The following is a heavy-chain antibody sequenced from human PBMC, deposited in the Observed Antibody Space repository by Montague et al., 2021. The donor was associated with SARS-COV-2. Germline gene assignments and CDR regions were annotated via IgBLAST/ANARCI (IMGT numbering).Heavy chain of an antibody. Sequence: SETLSLTCIVSGSSVRSYYWGWIRQPPGKGLEWIGYIYDSGSTNYNPSLKSRVTISVDTSKNQFSLKLSSVTAADTAVYYCARENTVTTFGGPYYIDSWGQGTRVTVSA. D-gene: IGHD4-17*01. J-gene: IGHJ4*02. CDR3: ARENTVTTFGGPYYIDS. CDR1: GSSVRSYY. V-gene: IGHV4-59*02. CDR2: IYDSGST.